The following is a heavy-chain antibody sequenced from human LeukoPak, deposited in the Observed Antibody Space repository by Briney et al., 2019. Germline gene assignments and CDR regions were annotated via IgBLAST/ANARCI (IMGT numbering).Heavy chain of an antibody. CDR3: ARRNAMDV. CDR1: GFTLSSYW. Sequence: GGSLRLSCAASGFTLSSYWMSWVRQAPGKGLEWVANINRDGSERYCVDSVKGRFTISRDDAKSSLYLQMNSLRAEDTAVYYCARRNAMDVWGQGTTVIVFS. V-gene: IGHV3-7*03. J-gene: IGHJ6*02. CDR2: INRDGSER.